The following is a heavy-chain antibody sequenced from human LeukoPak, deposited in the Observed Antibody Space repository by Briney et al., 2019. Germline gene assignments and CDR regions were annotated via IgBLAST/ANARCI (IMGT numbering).Heavy chain of an antibody. CDR3: ARQVATVVTRAFDI. D-gene: IGHD4-23*01. Sequence: SETLSLTCTVSGGSISSYYWSWIRQPAGKGLEWIGRIYTGGSTNYNPSLKSRVTMSVDTSKNQFSLKLSSVTAADTAVYYCARQVATVVTRAFDIWGQGTMVTVSS. V-gene: IGHV4-4*07. CDR1: GGSISSYY. J-gene: IGHJ3*02. CDR2: IYTGGST.